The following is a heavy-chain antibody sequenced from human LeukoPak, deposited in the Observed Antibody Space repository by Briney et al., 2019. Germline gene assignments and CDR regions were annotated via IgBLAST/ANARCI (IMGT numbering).Heavy chain of an antibody. D-gene: IGHD3-3*01. CDR2: ISTPSGQT. CDR3: AGTGAYYGWFDP. Sequence: APVKVSCKASGHTSTTYDIHWVRQAPGQSLEWMGWISTPSGQTEYSHKFQGTVTITRDTSASTAYLEVDNLRSEDTAVYYCAGTGAYYGWFDPWGQGTLVTVSS. J-gene: IGHJ5*02. V-gene: IGHV1-3*04. CDR1: GHTSTTYD.